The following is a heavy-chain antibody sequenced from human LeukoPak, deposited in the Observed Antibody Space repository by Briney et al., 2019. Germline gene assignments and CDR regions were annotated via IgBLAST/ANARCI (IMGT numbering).Heavy chain of an antibody. D-gene: IGHD3-16*02. J-gene: IGHJ4*02. CDR1: GDSIRSYY. CDR3: ARMITFGGVIVLDS. CDR2: VYVGGST. Sequence: SETLSLTCTVSGDSIRSYYWSWIRQPAGKGLEWIGRVYVGGSTNYNPSLKSRVTMSGDTSKNQFSLILSSVTAAGTAVYFCARMITFGGVIVLDSWGQGTLVTVSS. V-gene: IGHV4-4*07.